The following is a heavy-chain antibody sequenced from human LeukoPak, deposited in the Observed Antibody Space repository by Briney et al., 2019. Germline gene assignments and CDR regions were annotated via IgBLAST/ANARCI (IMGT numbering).Heavy chain of an antibody. CDR3: ARLGFCAASCLADY. D-gene: IGHD2-15*01. J-gene: IGHJ4*02. Sequence: SETLSLTCTVSGGSISSSSYYWGWIRQPPGKGLEWIGWLHYSGSTSYNPSLKSRVTLSLDTSKNQFSLSLNSVTAADTAVYYCARLGFCAASCLADYWGQGTLVTVSS. CDR2: LHYSGST. V-gene: IGHV4-61*05. CDR1: GGSISSSSYY.